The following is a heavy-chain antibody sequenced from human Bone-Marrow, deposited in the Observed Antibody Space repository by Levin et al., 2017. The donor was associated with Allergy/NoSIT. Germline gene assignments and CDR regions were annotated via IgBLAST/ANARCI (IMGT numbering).Heavy chain of an antibody. Sequence: GGSLRLSCAASGFTFSIYWMHWVPQAPGKGLVWFSHINSDGSNTNYADSVKGRFTISRDNAKNTLYLQMNSLRDEDTAVYYCARGGCSSTSCLDNWGQGTLVTVAP. CDR1: GFTFSIYW. D-gene: IGHD2-2*01. CDR2: INSDGSNT. J-gene: IGHJ4*02. V-gene: IGHV3-74*01. CDR3: ARGGCSSTSCLDN.